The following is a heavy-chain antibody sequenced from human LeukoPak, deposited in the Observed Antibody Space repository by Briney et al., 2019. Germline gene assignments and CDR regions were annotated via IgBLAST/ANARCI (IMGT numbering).Heavy chain of an antibody. CDR2: ISSSSSYI. CDR3: ARDPRGYCSGGSCYSDWVFDY. J-gene: IGHJ4*02. V-gene: IGHV3-21*01. D-gene: IGHD2-15*01. CDR1: GFTFRSSW. Sequence: GGSLRLSCAASGFTFRSSWMSWLRQAPGKGLEWVSSISSSSSYIYYADSVKGRFTISRDNAKNSLYLQMNSLRAEDTAVYYCARDPRGYCSGGSCYSDWVFDYWGQGTLVTVSS.